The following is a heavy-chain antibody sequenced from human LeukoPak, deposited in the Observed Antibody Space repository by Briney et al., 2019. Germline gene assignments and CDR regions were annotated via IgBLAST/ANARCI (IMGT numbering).Heavy chain of an antibody. CDR1: GFTFSSYC. J-gene: IGHJ4*02. CDR3: ARDSGYSSSWAFDY. V-gene: IGHV3-21*01. D-gene: IGHD6-13*01. CDR2: ISSSSSYI. Sequence: GGSLRLSCAASGFTFSSYCMDWVRQTPGKGLEWVSSISSSSSYIYYADSVKGRFTISRDNAKNSLYLQMNSLRAEDTAVYYCARDSGYSSSWAFDYWGQGTLVTVSS.